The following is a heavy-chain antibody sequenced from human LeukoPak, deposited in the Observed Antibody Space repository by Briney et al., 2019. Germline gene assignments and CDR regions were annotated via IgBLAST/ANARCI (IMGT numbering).Heavy chain of an antibody. CDR3: ARDVWFGAGRTFDS. CDR2: IYYSGST. D-gene: IGHD3-10*01. J-gene: IGHJ4*02. V-gene: IGHV4-59*01. CDR1: GGSFSSYY. Sequence: PSETLSLTCTVSGGSFSSYYWSWIRQPPGKGLEWIGYIYYSGSTDYNPSLKSRVTISVETSKNQFSLNLSSVTAADTAVYYCARDVWFGAGRTFDSWGQGTLVTVSS.